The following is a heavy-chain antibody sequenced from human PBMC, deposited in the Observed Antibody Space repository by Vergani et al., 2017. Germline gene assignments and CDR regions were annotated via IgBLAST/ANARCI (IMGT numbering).Heavy chain of an antibody. V-gene: IGHV3-30*18. Sequence: QVQLVESGGGVVQPGRSLRLSCAASGFTFSSNVMHWVRQAPGKGLEWVSVISSDGSSKYSADSVKGRFTISRDNSKNTLYLQMNSLRAEDTAVYYCAKGNYDILSPHEYWCQGSLVTVSS. CDR2: ISSDGSSK. CDR3: AKGNYDILSPHEY. J-gene: IGHJ4*02. CDR1: GFTFSSNV. D-gene: IGHD3-9*01.